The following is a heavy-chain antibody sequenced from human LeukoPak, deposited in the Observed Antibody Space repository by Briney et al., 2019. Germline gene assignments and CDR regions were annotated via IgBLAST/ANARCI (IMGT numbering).Heavy chain of an antibody. V-gene: IGHV4-34*12. D-gene: IGHD2-8*01. J-gene: IGHJ4*02. CDR2: IIHSGRT. CDR3: ARGTVLMHYATFDS. CDR1: GGSFSGYY. Sequence: PSETLSLTCAVSGGSFSGYYWTWIRQSPGKGLEWIGEIIHSGRTNYSPSLESRVTLSVDTPNNQFCLKLNSVTAADTAVYYCARGTVLMHYATFDSWGQGTLVTVSS.